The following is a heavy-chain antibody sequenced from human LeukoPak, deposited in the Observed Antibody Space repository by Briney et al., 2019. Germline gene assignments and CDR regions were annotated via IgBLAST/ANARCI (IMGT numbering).Heavy chain of an antibody. CDR1: GFTFSRYS. CDR3: ARGGGNYQGVDNWFDP. J-gene: IGHJ5*02. D-gene: IGHD1-7*01. Sequence: PGGSLRLPCAASGFTFSRYSITWVRQAPGKGLEWVSSISSSSSYIYYADSVKGRFTISRDNAKNSLYLQMNSLRAEDTAVYHCARGGGNYQGVDNWFDPWGQGTLVTVSS. V-gene: IGHV3-21*01. CDR2: ISSSSSYI.